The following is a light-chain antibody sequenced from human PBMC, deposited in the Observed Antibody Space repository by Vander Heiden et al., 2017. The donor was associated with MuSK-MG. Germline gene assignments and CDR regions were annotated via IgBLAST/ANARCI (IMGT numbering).Light chain of an antibody. V-gene: IGLV2-14*03. J-gene: IGLJ2*01. CDR1: SSDVGHNY. CDR2: DVH. CDR3: GSYSSGSTLVV. Sequence: QSALTQPASMSGSLGQSITISCTGTSSDVGHNYVSWYQQHPVKAPKRLSSDVHYRPSGVANRFSGSKSGNTASLTISGLQAEDEADYHCGSYSSGSTLVVFGGGTKLTGL.